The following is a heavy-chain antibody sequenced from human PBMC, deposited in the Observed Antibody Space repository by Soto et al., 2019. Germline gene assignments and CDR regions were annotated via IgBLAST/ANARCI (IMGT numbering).Heavy chain of an antibody. CDR2: IIPILGIA. V-gene: IGHV1-69*02. D-gene: IGHD6-13*01. Sequence: QVQLVQSGAEVKKPGSSVKVSCKASGGTFSSYTISWVRQAPGQGLEWMGRIIPILGIANYAQKFQGRVTITADKATSTAYMELSSLRSEDTAVYYCAPPTGIALYGMDVWGQGTTVTVSS. CDR3: APPTGIALYGMDV. J-gene: IGHJ6*02. CDR1: GGTFSSYT.